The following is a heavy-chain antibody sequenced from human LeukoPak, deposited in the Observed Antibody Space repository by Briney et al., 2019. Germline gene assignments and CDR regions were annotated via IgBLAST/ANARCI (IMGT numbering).Heavy chain of an antibody. CDR3: AHTRHYYDSSGYDIYDAFDI. J-gene: IGHJ3*02. V-gene: IGHV2-5*02. Sequence: ESGPTLVKPTQTLTLTCTFSGFSLSTSGVGVGWIRQPPVKALEWLALIYWDDDKRYSPSLKSRLTITKDTSKNQVVLTMTNMDPVDTATYYCAHTRHYYDSSGYDIYDAFDIWGQGTLVTVSS. CDR2: IYWDDDK. CDR1: GFSLSTSGVG. D-gene: IGHD3-22*01.